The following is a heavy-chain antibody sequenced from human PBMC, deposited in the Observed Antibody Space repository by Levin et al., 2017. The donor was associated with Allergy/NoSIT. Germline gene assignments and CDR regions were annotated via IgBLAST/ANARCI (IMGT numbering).Heavy chain of an antibody. D-gene: IGHD6-19*01. Sequence: ASETLSLTCVASGFTFSSDTMNWVRQAPGKGLEWVSSISSSSYYIYCADSVKGRFTISRDNAKNSLYLQMNSLRAEDTAVYYCARDSSGWYTLSYYYGMDVWGQGTTVTVSS. V-gene: IGHV3-21*01. CDR1: GFTFSSDT. J-gene: IGHJ6*02. CDR3: ARDSSGWYTLSYYYGMDV. CDR2: ISSSSYYI.